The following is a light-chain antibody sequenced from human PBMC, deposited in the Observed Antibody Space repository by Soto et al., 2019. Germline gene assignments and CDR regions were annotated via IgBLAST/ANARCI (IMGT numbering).Light chain of an antibody. CDR2: SNN. J-gene: IGLJ2*01. CDR1: SSNIGSNT. V-gene: IGLV1-44*01. CDR3: AAWDDNLNGYVV. Sequence: QPVLTQPPSASGTPGQRVTISCSGSSSNIGSNTVNWYQQLPGTAPKLLIYSNNQRPSGVPDRFSGSKSGTSASLAISGLQSDDEADYYCAAWDDNLNGYVVFGGGTKLTVL.